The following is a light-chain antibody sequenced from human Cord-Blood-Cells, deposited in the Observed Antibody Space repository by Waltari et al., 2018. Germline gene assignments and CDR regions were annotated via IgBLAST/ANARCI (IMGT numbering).Light chain of an antibody. Sequence: QSALTQPASVSGSPGQSITLPCTGTSSDVGSYNLFPRYQQHPGKAPKLMIYEVSKRPSGVSNRFSGSKSGNTASLTISGLQAEDEADYYCCSYAGSSTFYVFGTGTKVTVL. CDR1: SSDVGSYNL. J-gene: IGLJ1*01. CDR2: EVS. V-gene: IGLV2-23*02. CDR3: CSYAGSSTFYV.